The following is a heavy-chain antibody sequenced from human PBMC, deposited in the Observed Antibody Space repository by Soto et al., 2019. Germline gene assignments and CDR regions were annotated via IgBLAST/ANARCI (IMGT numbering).Heavy chain of an antibody. CDR2: ISSGSAYI. Sequence: EVQLVESGGGLVKPGGSLRLSCSFTFNSYSLNWVRQAPGKGLEWVSSISSGSAYIKYADSVKDRFTISRDNANNFLYLQMSSLRVDDTALYYCTRDQGGSYDSWFDPWGQGTLVTVSS. CDR1: FTFNSYS. D-gene: IGHD1-26*01. V-gene: IGHV3-21*06. J-gene: IGHJ5*02. CDR3: TRDQGGSYDSWFDP.